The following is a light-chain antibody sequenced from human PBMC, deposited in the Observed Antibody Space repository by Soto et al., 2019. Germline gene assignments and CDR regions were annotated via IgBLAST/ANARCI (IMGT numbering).Light chain of an antibody. Sequence: EIVLTQSPVTPSLSPGERATLSCRASQSVSSSYLAWYQQKPGQAPRLLIYGASSRATGIPDRFSGSGSGTDFTLTISRLEPEDFAVYYCQQYDSSPITFGQGTRLEIK. CDR3: QQYDSSPIT. CDR2: GAS. V-gene: IGKV3-20*01. J-gene: IGKJ5*01. CDR1: QSVSSSY.